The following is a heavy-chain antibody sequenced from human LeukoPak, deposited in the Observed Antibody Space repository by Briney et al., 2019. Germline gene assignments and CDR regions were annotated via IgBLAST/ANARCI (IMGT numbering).Heavy chain of an antibody. Sequence: SVKVSCKASGGTFSSYAISWVRQAPGQGLEWMGGIIPIFGTANYAQKLQGRVTMTTDTSTSTAYMELRSLRSDDTAVYYCASSVSSSWFRDYYYYGMDVWGQGTTVTVSS. J-gene: IGHJ6*02. V-gene: IGHV1-69*05. CDR2: IIPIFGTA. CDR1: GGTFSSYA. CDR3: ASSVSSSWFRDYYYYGMDV. D-gene: IGHD6-13*01.